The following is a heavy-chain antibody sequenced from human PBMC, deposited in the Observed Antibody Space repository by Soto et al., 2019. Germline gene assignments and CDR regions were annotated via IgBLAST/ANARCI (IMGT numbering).Heavy chain of an antibody. CDR1: GFTFSSST. CDR3: AKGDPDYDFWSYYSLTWFDP. V-gene: IGHV3-23*01. J-gene: IGHJ5*02. D-gene: IGHD3-3*01. Sequence: PGGSLRLSCAASGFTFSSSTMSWVRQAPGKGLEWVSSISGSSGSTFYADSVKGRFTVSRDNSKNTLSPQMNSLSAEDTAIYYCAKGDPDYDFWSYYSLTWFDPWGQGTLVTVSS. CDR2: ISGSSGST.